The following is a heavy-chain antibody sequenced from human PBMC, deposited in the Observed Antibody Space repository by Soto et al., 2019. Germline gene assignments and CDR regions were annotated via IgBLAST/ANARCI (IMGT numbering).Heavy chain of an antibody. J-gene: IGHJ5*02. CDR3: AREYSSSSWRCGWFDP. CDR2: IFPIFGTA. Sequence: QVQLVQSGAEVKKPGSSVKVSCKASGGTFSSYAISWVRQAPGQGLEWMGGIFPIFGTANYAQEFQGRVTSTADESTSTADMGLSSLRSEDTAVYYCAREYSSSSWRCGWFDPWGQGTLVTVSS. D-gene: IGHD6-6*01. V-gene: IGHV1-69*12. CDR1: GGTFSSYA.